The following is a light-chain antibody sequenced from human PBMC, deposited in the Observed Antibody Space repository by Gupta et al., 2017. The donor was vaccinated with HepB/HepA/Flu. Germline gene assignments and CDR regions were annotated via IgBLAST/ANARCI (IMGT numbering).Light chain of an antibody. CDR2: DVS. CDR3: SSYTSSSTLEV. Sequence: QSALTQPAPVSGSPGQSIPISCTGTSSDFGGYNYGPWSQQHPGKAPKLMIYDVSNRPSGVSNRFSGSTSGNTASLTISGLQAEDEADYYCSSYTSSSTLEVFGTGTKVTVL. CDR1: SSDFGGYNY. J-gene: IGLJ1*01. V-gene: IGLV2-14*03.